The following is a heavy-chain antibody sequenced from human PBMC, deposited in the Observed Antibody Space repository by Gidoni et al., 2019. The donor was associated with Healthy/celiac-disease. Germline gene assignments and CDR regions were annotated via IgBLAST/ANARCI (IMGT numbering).Heavy chain of an antibody. Sequence: QVQLQQSGPGLVKPSQTLSLTCAISGDCASRNRAAWNWIRQSPSRGLEWLGRTYYRSKWYNDYAVSVKSRITINPDTSKNQFSLQLNSVTPEDTAVYYCARGPWGRGVITPGFDYWGQGTLVTVSS. V-gene: IGHV6-1*01. J-gene: IGHJ4*02. CDR1: GDCASRNRAA. CDR2: TYYRSKWYN. CDR3: ARGPWGRGVITPGFDY. D-gene: IGHD3-10*01.